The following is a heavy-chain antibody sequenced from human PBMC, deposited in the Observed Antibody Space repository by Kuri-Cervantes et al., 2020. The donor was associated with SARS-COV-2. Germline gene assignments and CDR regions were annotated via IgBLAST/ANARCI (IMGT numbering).Heavy chain of an antibody. J-gene: IGHJ4*02. CDR1: GFTFSSYA. D-gene: IGHD3-3*01. CDR2: ISGSGGST. Sequence: GGSLRLSCAASGFTFSSYAMSWVRQAPGKGLEWVSAISGSGGSTYYADSVKGRFTISRDNSKNTLYLQVNSLRAEDTAVYYCAKDRDFGVVIKGEFDYWGQGTLVTVSS. CDR3: AKDRDFGVVIKGEFDY. V-gene: IGHV3-23*01.